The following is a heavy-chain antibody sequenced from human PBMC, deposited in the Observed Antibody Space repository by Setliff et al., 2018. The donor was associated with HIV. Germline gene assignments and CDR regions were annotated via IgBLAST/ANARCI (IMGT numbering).Heavy chain of an antibody. CDR2: INPSGGST. CDR1: GYTFTSYD. CDR3: AREGGSTVAHSPLDY. D-gene: IGHD4-17*01. Sequence: ASVKVSCKASGYTFTSYDINWVRQAPGQGLEWMGIINPSGGSTTYAQKFQGRVTMTRDTSTSTVYMELSSLRSEDTAVYYCAREGGSTVAHSPLDYWGQGSPVTVSS. J-gene: IGHJ4*02. V-gene: IGHV1-46*01.